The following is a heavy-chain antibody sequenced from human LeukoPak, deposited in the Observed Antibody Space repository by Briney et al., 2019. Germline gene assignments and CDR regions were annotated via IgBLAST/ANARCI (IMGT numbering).Heavy chain of an antibody. CDR1: GYTLTELS. D-gene: IGHD3-3*01. Sequence: WASVTVSCKVSGYTLTELSMHWVRQAPGKGLEWMGGFDPEDGETIYAQKFQGRVTMTEDTSTDTAYMELSSLRSEDTAVYYCATGGITIFGVVIRAFDYWGQGTLVTVSS. J-gene: IGHJ4*02. V-gene: IGHV1-24*01. CDR3: ATGGITIFGVVIRAFDY. CDR2: FDPEDGET.